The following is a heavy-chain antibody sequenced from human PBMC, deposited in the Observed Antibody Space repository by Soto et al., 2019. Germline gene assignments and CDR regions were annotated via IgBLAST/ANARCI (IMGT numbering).Heavy chain of an antibody. V-gene: IGHV3-74*01. D-gene: IGHD2-2*01. CDR2: ISSDGSST. CDR1: GFTLSNYC. Sequence: EVQLVESGGGLVQPGGSLRLSCAASGFTLSNYCMHLARQAPGKGLVWVSRISSDGSSTNYADSVKGRFTINRDNATNTLHLQMNSLRDEEKAVYYCARVPYCSSSSCYSYFDSWGQGTLVTVSS. CDR3: ARVPYCSSSSCYSYFDS. J-gene: IGHJ4*02.